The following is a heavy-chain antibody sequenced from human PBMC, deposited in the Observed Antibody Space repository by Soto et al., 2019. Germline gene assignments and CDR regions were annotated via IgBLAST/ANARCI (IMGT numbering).Heavy chain of an antibody. V-gene: IGHV4-34*01. J-gene: IGHJ1*01. CDR2: INHSGST. CDR1: GGSFSGYY. Sequence: PSETLSLTCAVYGGSFSGYYWSWIRQPPGKGLEWIGEINHSGSTNYNPSLKSRVTISVDTPKNQFSLKLSSVTAADTAVYYCARGNYGGNRPRGFQHGGQGTLVTVSS. CDR3: ARGNYGGNRPRGFQH. D-gene: IGHD4-17*01.